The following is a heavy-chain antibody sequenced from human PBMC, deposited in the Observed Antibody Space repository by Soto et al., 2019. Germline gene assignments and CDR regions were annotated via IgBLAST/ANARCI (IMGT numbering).Heavy chain of an antibody. V-gene: IGHV3-48*02. Sequence: PGGSLRLSCAASGFTLSSYNMNWVRQAPGKGLEWVSYISRSSSTIHYADSVKGRFTISRDNAKNSLYPQMNSLRDEDTAVYYCARDGSYYDILTGSPYYYYYDMDVWGQGTTVTVSS. CDR3: ARDGSYYDILTGSPYYYYYDMDV. J-gene: IGHJ6*02. D-gene: IGHD3-9*01. CDR2: ISRSSSTI. CDR1: GFTLSSYN.